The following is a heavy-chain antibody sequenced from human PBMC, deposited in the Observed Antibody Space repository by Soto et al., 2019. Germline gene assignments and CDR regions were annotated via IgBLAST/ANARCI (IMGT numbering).Heavy chain of an antibody. CDR3: AKSPADYGSGSYQFDP. V-gene: IGHV3-23*01. CDR2: ISGSGGGT. CDR1: GFTFSSYA. J-gene: IGHJ5*02. D-gene: IGHD3-10*01. Sequence: GGSLRLSCAASGFTFSSYAMSWVRQAPGKGLEWVSAISGSGGGTYYADSVEGRFTISRDNSKNTLYLQMNSLRAEDTAVYYCAKSPADYGSGSYQFDPWGQGTLVTVSS.